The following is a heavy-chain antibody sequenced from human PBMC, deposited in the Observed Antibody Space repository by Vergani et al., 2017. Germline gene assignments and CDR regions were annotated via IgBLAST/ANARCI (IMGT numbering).Heavy chain of an antibody. J-gene: IGHJ6*03. CDR1: GFTFSTYA. D-gene: IGHD2-21*01. CDR2: IYYDGSKK. Sequence: QVQLVESGGGVVQPGRSLRLSCTSSGFTFSTYAMHWVRQAPGKGLEWVAIIYYDGSKKYYADSVKGRFTISRDNSRNTLDLLMSSLRAEDTAIYYCVREGSYCGSTTCRNPSYVYYYHMDVWGEGPTVTVSS. CDR3: VREGSYCGSTTCRNPSYVYYYHMDV. V-gene: IGHV3-33*01.